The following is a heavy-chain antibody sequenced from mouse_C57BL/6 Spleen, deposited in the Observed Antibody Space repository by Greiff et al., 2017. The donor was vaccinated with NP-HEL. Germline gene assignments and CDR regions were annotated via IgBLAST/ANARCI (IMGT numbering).Heavy chain of an antibody. J-gene: IGHJ2*01. Sequence: QVQLKQPGAELVKPGASVKMSCKASGYTFTSYWITWVKQRPGQGLEWIGDIYPGSGSTNYNEKFKSKATLTVDTSSSTAYMQLSSLTSEDSAVYYCARGEIYYGNYVGYWGQGTTLTVSS. D-gene: IGHD2-1*01. CDR3: ARGEIYYGNYVGY. CDR1: GYTFTSYW. V-gene: IGHV1-55*01. CDR2: IYPGSGST.